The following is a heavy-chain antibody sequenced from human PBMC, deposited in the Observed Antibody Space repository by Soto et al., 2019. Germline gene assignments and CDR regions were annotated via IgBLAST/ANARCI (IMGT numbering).Heavy chain of an antibody. CDR1: GFTFSSYG. V-gene: IGHV3-30*18. Sequence: QVQLVESGGGVVQPGRSLRLSCAASGFTFSSYGMHWVRQAPGKGLEWVAVISYDGSNKYYADSVKGRFTISRDNSKNTLYLQMNSLRAEDTAVYYCAKDESSSGWYSCYYYGMDVWGQGTTVTVSS. D-gene: IGHD6-19*01. J-gene: IGHJ6*02. CDR3: AKDESSSGWYSCYYYGMDV. CDR2: ISYDGSNK.